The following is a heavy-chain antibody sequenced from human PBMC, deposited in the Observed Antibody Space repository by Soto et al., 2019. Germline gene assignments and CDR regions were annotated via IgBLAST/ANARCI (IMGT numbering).Heavy chain of an antibody. J-gene: IGHJ4*02. CDR3: ARGVTAGVDY. D-gene: IGHD1-26*01. V-gene: IGHV1-8*01. CDR1: GYSFTGLD. Sequence: AAVKFSCTASGYSFTGLDINWVRQTTGQGLEWMGWMQPSSGRTGYAQKFQGRVTMTRDTSINTAYMELSSLTSDDTAFYYCARGVTAGVDYWGQGTLVTVSS. CDR2: MQPSSGRT.